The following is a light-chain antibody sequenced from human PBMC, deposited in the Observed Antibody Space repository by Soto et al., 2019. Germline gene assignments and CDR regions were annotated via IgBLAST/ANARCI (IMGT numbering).Light chain of an antibody. V-gene: IGLV3-9*01. J-gene: IGLJ2*01. Sequence: SYELTKPLSVSLALGQTARITCGGNNIGSKNVPWYQQNPGQAPVVVIYRDSNRPSGSPERFSGSNSGNTATLTISTAQSGDEADYYCQVWDSSTVFGGGTKLTVL. CDR2: RDS. CDR1: NIGSKN. CDR3: QVWDSSTV.